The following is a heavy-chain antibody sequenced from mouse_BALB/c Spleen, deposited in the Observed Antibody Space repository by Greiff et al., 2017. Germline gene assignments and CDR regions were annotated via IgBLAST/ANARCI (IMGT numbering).Heavy chain of an antibody. CDR1: GFTFSSYG. V-gene: IGHV5-6*01. J-gene: IGHJ4*01. CDR2: ISSGGSYT. Sequence: EVMLVESGGDLVKPGGSLKLSCAASGFTFSSYGMSWVRQTPDKRLEWVATISSGGSYTYYPDSVKGRFTISRDNAKNTLYLQMSSLRSEDTAMYYCASPGSSYVEYYAMDYWGQGTSVTVSA. CDR3: ASPGSSYVEYYAMDY. D-gene: IGHD1-1*01.